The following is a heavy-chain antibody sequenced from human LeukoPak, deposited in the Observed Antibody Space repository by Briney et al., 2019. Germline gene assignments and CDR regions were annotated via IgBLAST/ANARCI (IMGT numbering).Heavy chain of an antibody. CDR2: ISYDGSDK. Sequence: GGSLRLSCAASGFTFSSYAMHWVRQAPGKGLEWVAVISYDGSDKYYADSVKGRFIISRDNSKNTLYLQMNSLRAEDTAVYYCAREEFGYVFFDYWGQRTLVTVSS. V-gene: IGHV3-30-3*01. J-gene: IGHJ4*02. CDR3: AREEFGYVFFDY. CDR1: GFTFSSYA. D-gene: IGHD5-12*01.